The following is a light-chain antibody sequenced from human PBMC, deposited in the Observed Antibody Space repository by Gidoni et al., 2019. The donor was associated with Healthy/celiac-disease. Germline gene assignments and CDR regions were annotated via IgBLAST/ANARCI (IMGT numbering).Light chain of an antibody. CDR3: QQYGSSPWT. J-gene: IGKJ1*01. V-gene: IGKV3-20*01. CDR2: GAS. CDR1: QSFSSSY. Sequence: EIVLTQSPGPLSLSPGDRATLSCRASQSFSSSYLAWYQQKPGQAPRLLIYGASSRATGIPDRFSGSGSGTDFTLTISRLEPEDFAVYYCQQYGSSPWTFGQGTKVKIK.